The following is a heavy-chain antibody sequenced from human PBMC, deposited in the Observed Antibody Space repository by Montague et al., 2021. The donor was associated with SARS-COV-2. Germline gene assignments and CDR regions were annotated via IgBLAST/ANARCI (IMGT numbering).Heavy chain of an antibody. D-gene: IGHD3-9*01. V-gene: IGHV3-23*03. CDR3: AKVGDILAGYSLINLDA. CDR1: GFTFSDSP. CDR2: IHSAGRGT. Sequence: SLRLSCAASGFTFSDSPMSWVHQAPGKGLDWVSVIHSAGRGTYYADSVQGRFTISRDNLKNTVYLQMNSLRDVDTAVYYCAKVGDILAGYSLINLDAWGQGTLVVVSS. J-gene: IGHJ5*02.